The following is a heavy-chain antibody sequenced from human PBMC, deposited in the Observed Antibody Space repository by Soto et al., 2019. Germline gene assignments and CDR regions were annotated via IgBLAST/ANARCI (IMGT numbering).Heavy chain of an antibody. V-gene: IGHV1-69*01. CDR2: IIPISGTA. CDR3: ARSQGSSTSLDIYYYYYYGMDV. CDR1: GGTFSSYA. Sequence: QVQRVQSGAEVKKPGSSVKVSCKASGGTFSSYAISWVRQAPGQGLEWRGGIIPISGTANYAQKFQGRVTITADESTSTAYMELSSLRSEDTAVYYCARSQGSSTSLDIYYYYYYGMDVWGQGTTVTVSS. J-gene: IGHJ6*02. D-gene: IGHD2-2*01.